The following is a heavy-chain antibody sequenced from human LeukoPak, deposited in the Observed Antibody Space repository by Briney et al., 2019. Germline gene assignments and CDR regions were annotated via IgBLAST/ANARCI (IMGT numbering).Heavy chain of an antibody. Sequence: GASVKVSCKASGYTFTSYDINWVRQGTGQGLEWMGWMNPNSGNTGYAQKFQGRVTMTRNTSISTAYMELSSLRSEDTAVYYCARDMYYGSGDHYWGQGTLVTVSS. CDR3: ARDMYYGSGDHY. CDR1: GYTFTSYD. CDR2: MNPNSGNT. D-gene: IGHD3-10*01. J-gene: IGHJ4*02. V-gene: IGHV1-8*01.